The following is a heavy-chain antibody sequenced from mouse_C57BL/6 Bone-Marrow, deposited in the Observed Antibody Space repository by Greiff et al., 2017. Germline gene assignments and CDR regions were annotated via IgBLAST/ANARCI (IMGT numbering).Heavy chain of an antibody. V-gene: IGHV1-64*01. CDR1: GYTFTSYW. CDR3: SRSGGLVTVPFAY. J-gene: IGHJ3*01. CDR2: IHPNSGST. D-gene: IGHD2-2*01. Sequence: VQLQQSGAELVKPGASVKLSCKASGYTFTSYWMHWVKQRPGQGLEWIGMIHPNSGSTNYNEKFKSKATLTVDKSSSTTYMQLSSLTSEDSAVYYCSRSGGLVTVPFAYGGQGTLVTVSA.